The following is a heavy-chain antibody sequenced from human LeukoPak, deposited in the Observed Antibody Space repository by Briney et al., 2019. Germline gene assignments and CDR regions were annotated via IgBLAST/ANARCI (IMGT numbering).Heavy chain of an antibody. Sequence: GGSLRLSCAASGFTFSSYSMNWVRQAPGKGLVWVSRINSDGSSTSYADSVKGRFTISRDNAKNTLYLQMNSLRAEDTAVYYCARSRSGYPFDYWGQGTLVTVSS. J-gene: IGHJ4*02. CDR2: INSDGSST. D-gene: IGHD3-22*01. CDR3: ARSRSGYPFDY. V-gene: IGHV3-74*01. CDR1: GFTFSSYS.